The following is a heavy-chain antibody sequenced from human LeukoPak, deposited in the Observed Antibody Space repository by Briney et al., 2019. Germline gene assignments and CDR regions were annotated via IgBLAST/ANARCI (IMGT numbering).Heavy chain of an antibody. CDR1: GYTFTSYG. V-gene: IGHV1-18*01. CDR2: ISAYNGNT. CDR3: ARHCGGDCYNTDDAFDI. Sequence: GASVKVSCKASGYTFTSYGISWVRQAPGQGLEWMGWISAYNGNTNYAQKLQGRVTMTTDTSTSTAYMELRSLRSDDTAVYYCARHCGGDCYNTDDAFDIWGQGPMVTVSS. D-gene: IGHD2-21*02. J-gene: IGHJ3*02.